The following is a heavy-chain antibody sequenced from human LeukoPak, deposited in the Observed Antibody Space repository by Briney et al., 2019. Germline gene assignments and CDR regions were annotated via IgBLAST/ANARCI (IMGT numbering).Heavy chain of an antibody. CDR2: INIYHNHT. CDR3: ARDIWFGDFANAFDI. V-gene: IGHV1-18*01. D-gene: IGHD3-10*01. CDR1: GYSFTNYG. J-gene: IGHJ3*02. Sequence: GASVKVSRKASGYSFTNYGISWVRQAPGQGLEWMGWINIYHNHTNYAQKLQGRVTMATDTSTNTAYMVLRSLRTDDTAVYYCARDIWFGDFANAFDIWGQGTMVTVSS.